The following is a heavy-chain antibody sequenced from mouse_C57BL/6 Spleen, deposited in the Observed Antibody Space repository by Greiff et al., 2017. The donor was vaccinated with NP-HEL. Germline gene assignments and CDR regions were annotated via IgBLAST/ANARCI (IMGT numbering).Heavy chain of an antibody. CDR3: ARSREYYGSSLYYAMDY. V-gene: IGHV1-76*01. CDR2: IYPGSGNT. CDR1: GYTFTDYY. Sequence: QVQLKQSGAELVRPGASVKLSCKASGYTFTDYYINWVKQRPGQGLEWIARIYPGSGNTYYNEKFKGKATLTAEKSSSTAYMQLSSLTSEDSAVYFCARSREYYGSSLYYAMDYWGQGTSVTVAS. J-gene: IGHJ4*01. D-gene: IGHD1-1*01.